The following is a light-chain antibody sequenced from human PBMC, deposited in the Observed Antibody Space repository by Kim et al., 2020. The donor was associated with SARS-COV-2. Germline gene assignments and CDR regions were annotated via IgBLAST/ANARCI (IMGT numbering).Light chain of an antibody. J-gene: IGKJ2*01. V-gene: IGKV3-20*01. CDR1: QSVSSSY. CDR2: GAS. Sequence: SPGDRATLSRRASQSVSSSYLAWYQQKPGQAPRLIIYGASSRATGIPDRFSGSGSGTDFTLTISRLEPEDFAVYYCQQYGSSPMYTFGQGTKLEI. CDR3: QQYGSSPMYT.